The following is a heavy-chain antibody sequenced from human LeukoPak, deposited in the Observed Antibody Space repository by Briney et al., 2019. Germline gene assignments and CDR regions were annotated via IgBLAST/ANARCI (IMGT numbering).Heavy chain of an antibody. CDR3: ASLDGAYSGYEIG. D-gene: IGHD5-12*01. V-gene: IGHV4-31*03. CDR2: IYYSGST. CDR1: GGSISSGGYY. Sequence: SQTLSLTCTVSGGSISSGGYYWSWIRQHPGKGLEWIGSIYYSGSTYYNPSLKSRVTISVDTSKNQFSLKLSSVTAADTAVYYCASLDGAYSGYEIGWGQGTLVTVSS. J-gene: IGHJ4*02.